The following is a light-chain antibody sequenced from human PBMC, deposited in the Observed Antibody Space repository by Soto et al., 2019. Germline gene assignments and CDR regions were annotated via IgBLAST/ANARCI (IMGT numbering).Light chain of an antibody. J-gene: IGKJ2*01. CDR1: QSISNS. CDR2: AAS. V-gene: IGKV1-39*01. Sequence: DIQMTQSPSSLSASVGDRVTITCRASQSISNSLNWYQRKPGRAPNLLIYAASSFKSGVPSRFSGSGSGTDFTLTISSLQPEDFATYHCQQSYSTPRTFGQGTKLEIK. CDR3: QQSYSTPRT.